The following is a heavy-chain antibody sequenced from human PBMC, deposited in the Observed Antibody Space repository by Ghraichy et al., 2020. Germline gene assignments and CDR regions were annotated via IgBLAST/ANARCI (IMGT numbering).Heavy chain of an antibody. CDR3: ARGYGLWGDWVYYYMDV. CDR2: IYSSGST. CDR1: GSSISSGNYY. J-gene: IGHJ6*03. D-gene: IGHD3-16*01. V-gene: IGHV4-61*02. Sequence: SETLSLTCTVSGSSISSGNYYWSWIRQPAGKGLEWIGRIYSSGSTNYNPSLNSRVTISVDTSEDQFSLKLTSLTAADTAVYYCARGYGLWGDWVYYYMDVWGKGTTVTVSS.